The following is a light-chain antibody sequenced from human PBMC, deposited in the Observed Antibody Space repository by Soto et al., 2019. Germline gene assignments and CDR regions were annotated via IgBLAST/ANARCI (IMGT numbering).Light chain of an antibody. V-gene: IGLV2-14*01. CDR1: SSDVGGYNY. CDR3: RSYTSSSTSGRVV. Sequence: QSALTQPASVSGSPGQSITISCTGTSSDVGGYNYVSWYQQHPGKAPKLMIYDVSNRPSGVSNRFSGSKSGNTASLTISGLQAEDEAGYYCRSYTSSSTSGRVVFGGGTKVTVL. J-gene: IGLJ2*01. CDR2: DVS.